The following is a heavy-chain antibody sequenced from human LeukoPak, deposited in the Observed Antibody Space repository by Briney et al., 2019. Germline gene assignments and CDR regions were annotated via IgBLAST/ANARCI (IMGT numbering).Heavy chain of an antibody. CDR3: ATGVPYYYDSVFDC. V-gene: IGHV3-21*01. Sequence: PGGSLRLSCAASGFTFSSYSMNWVRQAPGKGMEWVSSISSSSSYIYYADSVKGRFTISRDNAKNSLYLQMNSLRAEDTAVYYCATGVPYYYDSVFDCWGQGTLVTVSS. D-gene: IGHD3-22*01. CDR1: GFTFSSYS. J-gene: IGHJ4*02. CDR2: ISSSSSYI.